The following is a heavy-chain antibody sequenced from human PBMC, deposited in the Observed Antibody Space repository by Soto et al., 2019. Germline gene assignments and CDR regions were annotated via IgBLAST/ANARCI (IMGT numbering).Heavy chain of an antibody. CDR2: IYYSGST. CDR3: ARQRTLEAIDY. V-gene: IGHV4-39*01. J-gene: IGHJ4*02. CDR1: GGSISSSSYY. D-gene: IGHD1-26*01. Sequence: QLQLQESGPGLVKPSETLSLTCTVSGGSISSSSYYWGWIRQPPGKGLEWIGSIYYSGSTYYNPSLKSRVTISVDTSKNQFSLKLSSVTAADTAVYYCARQRTLEAIDYWGQGTLVTVSS.